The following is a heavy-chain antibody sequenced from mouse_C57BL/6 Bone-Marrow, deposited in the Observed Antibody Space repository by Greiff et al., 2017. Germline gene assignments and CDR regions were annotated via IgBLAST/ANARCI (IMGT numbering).Heavy chain of an antibody. D-gene: IGHD2-4*01. CDR3: ASWGDYDPFAY. Sequence: QVQLQQSGPELVKPGASVKISCKASGYAFSSSWMNWVKQRPGTGLEWIGRIYPGDGDTNYNGKFKGKATLTADKSSSTAYMQLSSLTSEDSAVYFCASWGDYDPFAYWGQGTLVTVSA. CDR1: GYAFSSSW. V-gene: IGHV1-82*01. J-gene: IGHJ3*01. CDR2: IYPGDGDT.